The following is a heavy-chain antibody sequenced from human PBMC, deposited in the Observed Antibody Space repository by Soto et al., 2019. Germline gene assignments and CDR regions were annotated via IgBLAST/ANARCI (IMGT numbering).Heavy chain of an antibody. V-gene: IGHV1-69*01. D-gene: IGHD6-13*01. CDR2: IIPIFGTA. Sequence: QVQLVQSGAEVKKPGSSVKVSCKASGGTFSSYAISWVRQAPGQGLEWMGGIIPIFGTANYAQKFQGRVTITADESTSTAYMELSSLRSEDTGVYYCVQQPKIHYYYGMDVWCQGSTVTVS. CDR3: VQQPKIHYYYGMDV. J-gene: IGHJ6*02. CDR1: GGTFSSYA.